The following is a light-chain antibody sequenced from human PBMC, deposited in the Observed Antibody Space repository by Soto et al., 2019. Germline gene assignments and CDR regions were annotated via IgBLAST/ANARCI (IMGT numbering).Light chain of an antibody. V-gene: IGKV1-5*01. CDR1: QSVSSW. J-gene: IGKJ1*01. CDR3: QQYNSYWT. Sequence: DVQVTQSPSTLSSSVGYRVTITLLASQSVSSWLAWYQQKPGKAPKLLIYDASSLESGVPSRFSGSGSGTEFTLTISSLQPDDFATYYCQQYNSYWTFGQGTKV. CDR2: DAS.